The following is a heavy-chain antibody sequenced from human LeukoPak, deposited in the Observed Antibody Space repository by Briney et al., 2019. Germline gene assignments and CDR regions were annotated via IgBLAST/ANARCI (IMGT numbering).Heavy chain of an antibody. J-gene: IGHJ4*02. D-gene: IGHD4-17*01. Sequence: GGSLRLSCAASGFTFSSYAMSWVRQAPGKGLEWVSAISGSGGSTYYADSVKGRFTISRDNSKNTLYLQMSSLRAEDTAVYYCAKDRDYYGDYGALFDYWGQGTLVTVSS. V-gene: IGHV3-23*01. CDR2: ISGSGGST. CDR3: AKDRDYYGDYGALFDY. CDR1: GFTFSSYA.